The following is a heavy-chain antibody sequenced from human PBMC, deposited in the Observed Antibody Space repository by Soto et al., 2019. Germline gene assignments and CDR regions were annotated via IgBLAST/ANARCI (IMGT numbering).Heavy chain of an antibody. V-gene: IGHV5-10-1*01. CDR2: IDPSDSYT. J-gene: IGHJ6*02. CDR1: GYSFTSYW. CDR3: ARPTVRGVNYYYGMDV. D-gene: IGHD3-10*01. Sequence: GESLKISCKGSGYSFTSYWISWVRQMPGKGLEWMGRIDPSDSYTNYSPSFQAHVTISADKSISTAYLQWSSLKASDTAMYYCARPTVRGVNYYYGMDVWGQGTTVTVSS.